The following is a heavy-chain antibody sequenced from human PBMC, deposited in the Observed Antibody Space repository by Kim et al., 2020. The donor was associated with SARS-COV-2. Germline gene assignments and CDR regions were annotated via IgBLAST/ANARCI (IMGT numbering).Heavy chain of an antibody. J-gene: IGHJ6*02. CDR1: GFTFSSYS. CDR3: ASPLDSGTDYYYYGMDV. CDR2: ISSSSSYI. Sequence: GGSLRLSCAASGFTFSSYSMNWVRQAPGKGLEWVSSISSSSSYIYYADSVKGRFTISRDNAKNSLYLQMNSLRAEDTAVYYCASPLDSGTDYYYYGMDVWGQGTTVTVSS. V-gene: IGHV3-21*01. D-gene: IGHD3-10*01.